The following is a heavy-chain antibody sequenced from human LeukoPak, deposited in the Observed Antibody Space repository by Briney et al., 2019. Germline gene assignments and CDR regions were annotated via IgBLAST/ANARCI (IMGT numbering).Heavy chain of an antibody. CDR3: ARVPIGGSGSYHAFDI. D-gene: IGHD3-10*01. V-gene: IGHV4-4*07. J-gene: IGHJ3*02. CDR1: GGSISSYY. Sequence: SETLSLTCTVSGGSISSYYWSWIRQPAGKGLEWIGRIYTSGSINYNPSLKSRVTMSVGTSKNQFSLQLSSVTAADTAVYYCARVPIGGSGSYHAFDIWGQGTMVTVSS. CDR2: IYTSGSI.